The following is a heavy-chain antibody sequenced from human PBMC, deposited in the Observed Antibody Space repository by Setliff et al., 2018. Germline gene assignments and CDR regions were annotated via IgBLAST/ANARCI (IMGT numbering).Heavy chain of an antibody. J-gene: IGHJ3*02. CDR2: ISSTITST. D-gene: IGHD3-3*01. CDR3: AKDLWRGQGI. Sequence: GVLRLSCAASGFTFSSSAMAWVRQAPGKGLEWVSAISSTITSTYYADSVKGRFTISRDNSKNTLYLQMKSLRVEDTAVYYCAKDLWRGQGIWGQGTMVTVSS. CDR1: GFTFSSSA. V-gene: IGHV3-23*01.